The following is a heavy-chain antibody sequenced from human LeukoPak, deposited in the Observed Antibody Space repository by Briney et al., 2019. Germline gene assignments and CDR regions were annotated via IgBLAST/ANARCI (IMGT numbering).Heavy chain of an antibody. CDR1: GGSISSGSYY. D-gene: IGHD6-6*01. V-gene: IGHV4-61*02. Sequence: SETLSLTCTVSGGSISSGSYYWSWIRQPAGKGLEWIGRIYTSGSTNYNPPLKSRVTISVDTSKNQFSLKLSSVTAADTAVYYCARDRREDGDYYYMDVWGKGTTVTVSS. CDR2: IYTSGST. CDR3: ARDRREDGDYYYMDV. J-gene: IGHJ6*03.